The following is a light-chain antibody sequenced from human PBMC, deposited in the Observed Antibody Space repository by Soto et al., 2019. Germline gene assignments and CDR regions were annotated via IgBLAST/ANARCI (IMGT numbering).Light chain of an antibody. J-gene: IGLJ3*02. Sequence: QSALTQPRSVSGSPGQSVIISCTGTNSDVGAYDYVSWYQQHPGKAPKLIIYDVTKRPSGVPDRFSASKSGNTASLTISGLQAEDEADYYCCSYAVSNTWVFGGGTQLTV. V-gene: IGLV2-11*01. CDR3: CSYAVSNTWV. CDR2: DVT. CDR1: NSDVGAYDY.